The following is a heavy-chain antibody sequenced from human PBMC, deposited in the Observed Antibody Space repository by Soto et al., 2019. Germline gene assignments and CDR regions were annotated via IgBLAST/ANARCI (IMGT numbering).Heavy chain of an antibody. J-gene: IGHJ5*02. CDR2: ISAYNGNT. CDR1: GYTFTSYG. V-gene: IGHV1-18*01. Sequence: QVQLVQSGAEVKKPGASVKVSCKASGYTFTSYGSSWVRQAPGQGREWMGWISAYNGNTNSAQKLQGRVTMTTHTSTSTAYMELRGLRSDDTAVYYCARVDWVGIGSRWFDPWGQGNLVTVSS. CDR3: ARVDWVGIGSRWFDP. D-gene: IGHD6-19*01.